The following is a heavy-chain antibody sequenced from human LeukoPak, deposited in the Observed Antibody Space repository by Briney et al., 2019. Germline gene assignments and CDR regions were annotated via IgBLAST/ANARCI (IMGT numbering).Heavy chain of an antibody. D-gene: IGHD6-19*01. CDR1: GFTFSSYS. CDR3: ASIKPVAGIIYYFDY. J-gene: IGHJ4*02. CDR2: ISSSSSYI. V-gene: IGHV3-21*01. Sequence: GGSLRLSCAASGFTFSSYSMNWVRQAPGKGLEWVSSISSSSSYIYYADSVKGRFTISRDNAKNSLYLQMNSLRAEDTAVYYSASIKPVAGIIYYFDYWGQGTLVTVSS.